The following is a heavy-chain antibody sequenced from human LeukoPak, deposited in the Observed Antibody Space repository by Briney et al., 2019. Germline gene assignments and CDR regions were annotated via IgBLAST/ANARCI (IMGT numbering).Heavy chain of an antibody. CDR2: IYYSGST. J-gene: IGHJ1*01. CDR3: ARHPAYCGGDCSLYFQH. V-gene: IGHV4-59*08. CDR1: GGSISSYY. D-gene: IGHD2-21*02. Sequence: SETLSLTCTVSGGSISSYYWSWIRQPPGKGLEWIGYIYYSGSTNYNPSLKSRVTISVDTSKNQFSLKLSSVTAADTAVYYCARHPAYCGGDCSLYFQHWGQGTLVTVSS.